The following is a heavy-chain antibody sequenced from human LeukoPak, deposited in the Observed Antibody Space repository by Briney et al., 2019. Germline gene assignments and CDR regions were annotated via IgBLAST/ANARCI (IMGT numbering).Heavy chain of an antibody. Sequence: ASVKVSCKASGYTFTGYYMHWERQAPGQGLEWMGWINPNSGGTNYAQKFQGRVTMTRDTSISTAYMELSRLRSDDTAVYYCASHSGSFGPYYYYMDVWGKGTTVTVSS. CDR1: GYTFTGYY. CDR3: ASHSGSFGPYYYYMDV. J-gene: IGHJ6*03. CDR2: INPNSGGT. D-gene: IGHD3-10*01. V-gene: IGHV1-2*02.